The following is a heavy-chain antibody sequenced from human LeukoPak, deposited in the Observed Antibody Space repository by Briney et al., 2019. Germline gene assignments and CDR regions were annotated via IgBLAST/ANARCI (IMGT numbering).Heavy chain of an antibody. CDR2: INAGGSSA. Sequence: GGSLRLSCEASGFPFSNYFMHWVRQAPGEGLMWVSRINAGGSSANYADSVKGRFPVSRDNAKNTLYLQMNGLRVEDTAVYFCVRDDYGMDVWGQGTAVIVSS. CDR1: GFPFSNYF. V-gene: IGHV3-74*01. J-gene: IGHJ6*02. CDR3: VRDDYGMDV.